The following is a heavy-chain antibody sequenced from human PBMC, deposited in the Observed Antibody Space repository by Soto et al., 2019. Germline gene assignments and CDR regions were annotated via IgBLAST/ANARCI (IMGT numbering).Heavy chain of an antibody. Sequence: ASVKVSCKASGYTFTSYDINWVRQATGQGLEWMGWMNPNSGNTGYAQKFQGRVTMTRNTSISTAYMELSSLRSEDTAVYYCARGPWIGYCSSTSCHSLYDYWGQGTLVTVSS. V-gene: IGHV1-8*01. CDR1: GYTFTSYD. CDR2: MNPNSGNT. CDR3: ARGPWIGYCSSTSCHSLYDY. D-gene: IGHD2-2*01. J-gene: IGHJ4*02.